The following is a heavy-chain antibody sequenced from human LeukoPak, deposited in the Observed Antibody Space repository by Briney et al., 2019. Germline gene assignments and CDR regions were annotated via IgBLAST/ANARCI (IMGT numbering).Heavy chain of an antibody. Sequence: GGSLRLSCAAPGFTFSSYAMSWVRQAPGKGLEWVSSISTSSSYIYYADSVKGRFTISRDNAKSSLYLQMNSLRAEDTAVYYCARGSDNYGGYVDYWGQGTLVTVSS. CDR3: ARGSDNYGGYVDY. D-gene: IGHD2-21*01. CDR1: GFTFSSYA. CDR2: ISTSSSYI. J-gene: IGHJ4*02. V-gene: IGHV3-21*01.